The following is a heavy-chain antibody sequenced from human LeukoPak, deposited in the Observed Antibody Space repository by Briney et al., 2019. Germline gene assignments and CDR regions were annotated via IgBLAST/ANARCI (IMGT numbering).Heavy chain of an antibody. J-gene: IGHJ4*02. CDR3: ARDGGASQSDY. Sequence: MSSETLSLTCTVSGGSISSYYWSWIRQPPGKGLEWIAYMYYSGSTNYNPSLKSRITISLDTSKNQFSLKLSSVTAADTAVYYCARDGGASQSDYWGQGTLVTVSS. CDR2: MYYSGST. D-gene: IGHD3-3*01. CDR1: GGSISSYY. V-gene: IGHV4-59*12.